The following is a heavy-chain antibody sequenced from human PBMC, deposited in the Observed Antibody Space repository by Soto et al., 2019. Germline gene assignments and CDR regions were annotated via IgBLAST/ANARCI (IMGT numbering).Heavy chain of an antibody. CDR1: GFTVSSNY. CDR3: ARDRQWEVAGTPQGMDV. V-gene: IGHV3-53*04. CDR2: IYSGGST. Sequence: EVQLVESGGGLVQPGGSLRLSCAASGFTVSSNYMSWVRQAPGKGLEWVSVIYSGGSTYYADSVKGRFTISRHNSKNTLYLQMNSLRAEDTAVYYCARDRQWEVAGTPQGMDVWGQGTTVTVSS. J-gene: IGHJ6*02. D-gene: IGHD6-19*01.